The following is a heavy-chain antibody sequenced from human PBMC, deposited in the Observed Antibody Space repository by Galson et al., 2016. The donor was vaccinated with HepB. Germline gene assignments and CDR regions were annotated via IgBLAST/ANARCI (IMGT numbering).Heavy chain of an antibody. CDR1: GFTFSNYA. CDR2: ISNEGTYK. D-gene: IGHD3-3*01. CDR3: AKWGGSSITIFGLYYFYY. Sequence: SLRLSCAASGFTFSNYAMYWVRQAPGKGLEWVAVISNEGTYKYYIDSVKGRFTISRDNSKNTLYLQMDTLGVEDTAVYYCAKWGGSSITIFGLYYFYYWGQGTLVTVAS. J-gene: IGHJ4*02. V-gene: IGHV3-30*18.